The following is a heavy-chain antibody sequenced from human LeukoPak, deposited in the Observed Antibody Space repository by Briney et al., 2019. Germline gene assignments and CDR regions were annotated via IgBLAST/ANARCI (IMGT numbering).Heavy chain of an antibody. J-gene: IGHJ4*02. CDR3: AKARYSSSWYGDY. V-gene: IGHV3-23*01. CDR1: GFTFSSYA. Sequence: GGSLRLSCAASGFTFSSYAMSWVRQAPGKGLEWVSAISGSGGSTYYADSVKGRYTISRDNSKNTLYLQMNSLRAEDTAVYYCAKARYSSSWYGDYWGQGTLVTVSS. CDR2: ISGSGGST. D-gene: IGHD6-13*01.